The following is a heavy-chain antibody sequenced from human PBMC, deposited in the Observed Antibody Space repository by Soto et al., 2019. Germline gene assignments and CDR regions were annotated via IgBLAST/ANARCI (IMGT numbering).Heavy chain of an antibody. J-gene: IGHJ4*02. CDR3: ARDAGGQSGNFIFDS. Sequence: QVRLVESGGGVVQPGRSLRLSCAASGFSFSDYVMHWVRQSPGEGLEWVAVMWYHGRDKFYAESVKGRFTITRDNSKNTLYLQTNSLRAEDTAVYYCARDAGGQSGNFIFDSWGQGALVTVSS. D-gene: IGHD1-26*01. CDR1: GFSFSDYV. CDR2: MWYHGRDK. V-gene: IGHV3-33*01.